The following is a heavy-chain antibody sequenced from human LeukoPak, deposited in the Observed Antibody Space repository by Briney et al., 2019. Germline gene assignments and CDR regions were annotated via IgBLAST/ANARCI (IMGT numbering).Heavy chain of an antibody. J-gene: IGHJ4*02. V-gene: IGHV3-30-3*01. CDR3: ARDVLTYGSYFDY. CDR1: GFTFSSYA. Sequence: GGSLRLSCAASGFTFSSYAMHWVRQAPGKGLEWVAVISYDGSNKYYADSVKGLFTISRDNSKNTLYLQMNSLRAEDTAVYYCARDVLTYGSYFDYWGQGTLVTVSS. CDR2: ISYDGSNK. D-gene: IGHD3-10*01.